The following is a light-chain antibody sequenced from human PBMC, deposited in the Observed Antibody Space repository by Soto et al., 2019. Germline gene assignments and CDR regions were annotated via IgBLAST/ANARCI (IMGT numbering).Light chain of an antibody. J-gene: IGLJ1*01. Sequence: QSVLTQPASVSGSPGQSITISCTGTSSYVGSYNLVSWYQQRPGKAPKLMIYEVSKRPSGVSNRFSGSKSGNTASLTISGLQAEDEADYYCCSYAGSSTYVFGTGTKVNVL. V-gene: IGLV2-23*02. CDR3: CSYAGSSTYV. CDR1: SSYVGSYNL. CDR2: EVS.